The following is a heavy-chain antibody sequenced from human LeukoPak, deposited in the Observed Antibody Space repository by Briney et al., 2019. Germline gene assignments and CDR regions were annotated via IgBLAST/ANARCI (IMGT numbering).Heavy chain of an antibody. CDR2: ISPFNVNG. CDR1: GYTFTTYG. CDR3: ARDLGVYCDSSSCKVWDY. V-gene: IGHV1-18*01. D-gene: IGHD6-13*01. Sequence: GASVKVSCKASGYTFTTYGITWVRQAPGQGLEWMGWISPFNVNGNYAQKLQGRVTMTTDTSTTTAYMELRSLRSDDTVVYYCARDLGVYCDSSSCKVWDYWGQGTLVTVSS. J-gene: IGHJ4*02.